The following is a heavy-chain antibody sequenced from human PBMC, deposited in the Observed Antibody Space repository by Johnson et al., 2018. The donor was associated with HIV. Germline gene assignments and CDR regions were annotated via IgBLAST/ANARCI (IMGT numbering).Heavy chain of an antibody. CDR2: IYSGGST. CDR1: GFTFADYG. V-gene: IGHV3-66*01. CDR3: ARDLRNSGWSNGFDV. Sequence: VQLVESGGGVVRPGGSLRLSCAASGFTFADYGMSWVRQAPGKGLEWVSVIYSGGSTYYADSVKGRFTIPRDNSKNTLYLQMNSLRAEDTALYYCARDLRNSGWSNGFDVWGQGTMVTVSS. D-gene: IGHD6-19*01. J-gene: IGHJ3*01.